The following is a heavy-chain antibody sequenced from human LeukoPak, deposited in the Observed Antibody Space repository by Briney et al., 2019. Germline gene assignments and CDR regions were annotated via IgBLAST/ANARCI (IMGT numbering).Heavy chain of an antibody. D-gene: IGHD3-10*01. CDR1: GYSISSGYY. V-gene: IGHV4-38-2*02. CDR2: IYHSGST. J-gene: IGHJ4*02. Sequence: PSETLSLTCTVSGYSISSGYYWGWIRQPPGKGLEWIGSIYHSGSTYYNPSLKSRVTISVDTSKNQFSLKLSSVTAADTAVYYCARGESIHYYGSWGQGTLVTVSS. CDR3: ARGESIHYYGS.